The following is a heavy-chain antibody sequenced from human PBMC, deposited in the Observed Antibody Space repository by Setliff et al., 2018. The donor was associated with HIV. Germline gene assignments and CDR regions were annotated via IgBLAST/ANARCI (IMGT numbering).Heavy chain of an antibody. J-gene: IGHJ4*02. Sequence: PSETLSLTCAVYGGSFSGYYWSWIRQPPGKGLEWIGEINHSGSTNYNMSLWSRVTISLDASRNQFSLEPSSVTAADTAVYSCAGGPGTTSIDYWAQGTLVTAPQ. CDR2: INHSGST. V-gene: IGHV4-34*01. D-gene: IGHD1-7*01. CDR1: GGSFSGYY. CDR3: AGGPGTTSIDY.